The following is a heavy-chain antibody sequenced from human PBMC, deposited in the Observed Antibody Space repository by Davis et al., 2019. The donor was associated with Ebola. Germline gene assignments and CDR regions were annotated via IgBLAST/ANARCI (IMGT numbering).Heavy chain of an antibody. CDR2: IDPSDSYT. J-gene: IGHJ6*04. CDR1: GYSFTSYW. Sequence: GESLKISCKGSGYSFTSYWISWVRQMPGKGLEWMGRIDPSDSYTNYSPSFQGHVTISADKSISTAYLQWSSLKASDTAMYYCARTGGMDNTIEYYYGMDVWGKGTTVTVSS. D-gene: IGHD2-2*03. V-gene: IGHV5-10-1*01. CDR3: ARTGGMDNTIEYYYGMDV.